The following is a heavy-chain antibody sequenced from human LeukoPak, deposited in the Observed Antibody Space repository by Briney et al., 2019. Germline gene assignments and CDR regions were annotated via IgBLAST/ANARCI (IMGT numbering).Heavy chain of an antibody. CDR3: ARDEKNYYDSSGYGMDY. CDR2: IIPIFGTA. D-gene: IGHD3-22*01. V-gene: IGHV1-69*13. CDR1: GGTFSSYA. Sequence: SVKVSCKASGGTFSSYAISWVRQAPGQGLEWLGGIIPIFGTANYAQKFQGRVTITADESTSTAYMELSSLRPEDTAVYYCARDEKNYYDSSGYGMDYWGQGTLVTVSS. J-gene: IGHJ4*02.